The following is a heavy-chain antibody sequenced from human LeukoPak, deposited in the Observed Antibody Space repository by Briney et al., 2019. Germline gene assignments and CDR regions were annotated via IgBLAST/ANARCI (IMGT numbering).Heavy chain of an antibody. CDR3: ARGKGANDY. D-gene: IGHD1-26*01. V-gene: IGHV3-74*01. CDR1: GFTFSSHW. Sequence: GGSLTLSCAASGFTFSSHWMHCVRHAPGKGLVWVSRINSDGSSTSYADSVKGRFTISRDNAKNTLYLQMNSLRAEDTAVYYCARGKGANDYWGQGTLVTVSS. CDR2: INSDGSST. J-gene: IGHJ4*02.